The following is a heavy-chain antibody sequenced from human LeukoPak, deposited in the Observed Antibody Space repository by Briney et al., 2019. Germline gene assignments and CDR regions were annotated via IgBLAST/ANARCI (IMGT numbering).Heavy chain of an antibody. CDR3: ARDPTPSVNWNYDPSWFDP. D-gene: IGHD1-7*01. J-gene: IGHJ5*02. Sequence: ASVKVSCKASGGTFSSYAISWVRQAPGQGLEWMGGIIPIFGTANYAQKFQGRVTITTDESTSTAYMELSSLRSEDTAVYYCARDPTPSVNWNYDPSWFDPWGQGTLVTVSS. V-gene: IGHV1-69*05. CDR2: IIPIFGTA. CDR1: GGTFSSYA.